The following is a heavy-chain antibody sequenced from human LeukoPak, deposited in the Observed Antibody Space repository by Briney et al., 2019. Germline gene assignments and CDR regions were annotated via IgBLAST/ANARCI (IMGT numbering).Heavy chain of an antibody. CDR1: GFTFSSYW. J-gene: IGHJ3*02. CDR2: IKQDGSEK. CDR3: ASQNYLNDAFDI. D-gene: IGHD1-7*01. Sequence: GGSLRLSCAASGFTFSSYWMSWVRQAPGKGLEWVANIKQDGSEKYYVDSVKGRFTISRDNAKNSLYLQMNSLRAEDTAVHYCASQNYLNDAFDIWGQGTMVTVSS. V-gene: IGHV3-7*01.